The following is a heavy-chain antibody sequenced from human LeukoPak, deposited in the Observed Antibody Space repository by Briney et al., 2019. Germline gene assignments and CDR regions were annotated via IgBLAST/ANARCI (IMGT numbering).Heavy chain of an antibody. CDR1: GFTFSSYA. CDR2: ISGSGGST. CDR3: YSTLVVVAATAAFDI. V-gene: IGHV3-23*01. J-gene: IGHJ3*02. Sequence: GGSLRLSCAASGFTFSSYAMSWVRQAPGKGLEWVSXISGSGGSTYYADSVKGRFTISRGNSKNTLYLQMNSLRAEDTAVYYCYSTLVVVAATAAFDIWGQGTMVTVSS. D-gene: IGHD2-15*01.